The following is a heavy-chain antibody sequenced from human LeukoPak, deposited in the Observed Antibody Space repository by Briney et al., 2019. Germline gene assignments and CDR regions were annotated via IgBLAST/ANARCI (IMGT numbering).Heavy chain of an antibody. CDR1: GGTFSSYA. J-gene: IGHJ3*02. CDR3: ARDLGYSSSWYPDAFDI. V-gene: IGHV1-18*01. CDR2: ISAYNGNT. D-gene: IGHD6-13*01. Sequence: SVKVSCKASGGTFSSYAISWVRQAPGQGLEWMGWISAYNGNTNYAQKLQGRVTMTTDTSTSTAYMELRSLRSDDTAVYYCARDLGYSSSWYPDAFDIWGQGTMVTVSS.